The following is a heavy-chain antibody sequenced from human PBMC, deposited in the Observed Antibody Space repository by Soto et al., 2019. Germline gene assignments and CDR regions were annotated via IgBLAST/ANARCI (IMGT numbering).Heavy chain of an antibody. V-gene: IGHV1-8*01. CDR2: MQPSTGRT. CDR1: GYSFTSLD. CDR3: ARGVSAGVDY. Sequence: QVQLVQSGAEVREPGASVKVSCKASGYSFTSLDINWVRQTAGQGLEWMGWMQPSTGRTGYAQKFQGRVTMTRDTSINTAYMELPTLAAADTSFYYCARGVSAGVDYWGQGTLVTVSS. D-gene: IGHD1-26*01. J-gene: IGHJ4*02.